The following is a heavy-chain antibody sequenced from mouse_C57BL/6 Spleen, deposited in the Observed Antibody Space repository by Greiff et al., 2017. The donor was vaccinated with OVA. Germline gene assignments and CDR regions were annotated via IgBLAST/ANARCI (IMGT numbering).Heavy chain of an antibody. CDR3: ARAGNPWYFDV. CDR1: GYSITSGYY. CDR2: ISYDGSN. V-gene: IGHV3-6*01. Sequence: EESGPGLVKPSQSLSLTCSVTGYSITSGYYWNWIRQFPGNKLEWMGYISYDGSNNYNPSLKNRISITRDTSKNQFFLKLNSVTTEDTATYYCARAGNPWYFDVWGTGTTVTVSS. D-gene: IGHD2-1*01. J-gene: IGHJ1*03.